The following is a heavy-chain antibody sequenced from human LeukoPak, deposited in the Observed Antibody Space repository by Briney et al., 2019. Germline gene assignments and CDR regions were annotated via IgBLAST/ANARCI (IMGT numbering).Heavy chain of an antibody. CDR2: IYHSGST. J-gene: IGHJ5*02. CDR1: GGSFSSSTYY. V-gene: IGHV4-39*07. D-gene: IGHD2-2*03. CDR3: ARAPGYCSSTSCYFRFDP. Sequence: SETLSLTCTVSGGSFSSSTYYWGWIRQPPGKGLEWIGSIYHSGSTYYNPSLKNRLTISLDTSQRQFSLKLSSVPAADTADYYCARAPGYCSSTSCYFRFDPWGQGTLVTVSS.